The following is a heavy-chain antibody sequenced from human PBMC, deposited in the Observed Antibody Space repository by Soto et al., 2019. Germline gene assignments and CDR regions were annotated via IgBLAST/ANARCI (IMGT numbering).Heavy chain of an antibody. D-gene: IGHD4-17*01. J-gene: IGHJ4*02. V-gene: IGHV1-69*02. Sequence: QVQLVQSGAEVKKPGSSVKVSCKASGGTFSSYTITWVRQAPGQGLEWMGRIIPILGIANYAQKFQGRVTITADKSTSTAYMELSSLRSEDTAVYYCASTRDGDYDGYWGQGTLVTVSS. CDR3: ASTRDGDYDGY. CDR2: IIPILGIA. CDR1: GGTFSSYT.